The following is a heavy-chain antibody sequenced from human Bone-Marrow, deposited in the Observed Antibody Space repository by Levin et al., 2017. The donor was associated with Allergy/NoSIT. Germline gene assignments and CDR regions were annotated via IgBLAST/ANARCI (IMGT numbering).Heavy chain of an antibody. Sequence: ASGPTLVKPTQTLTLTCSFSGFSLSTNGMGVGWIRQPPGKALEWLALVYWHDHKRYNPSLQSRLTITKDTPRYEVVLTMTDMDPADTATYYCARIDSSGGDWIPFDFWGQGILVTVSS. D-gene: IGHD3-22*01. J-gene: IGHJ4*02. V-gene: IGHV2-5*01. CDR2: VYWHDHK. CDR1: GFSLSTNGMG. CDR3: ARIDSSGGDWIPFDF.